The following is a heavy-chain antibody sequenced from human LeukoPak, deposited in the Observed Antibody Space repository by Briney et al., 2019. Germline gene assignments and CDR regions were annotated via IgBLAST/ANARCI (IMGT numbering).Heavy chain of an antibody. J-gene: IGHJ4*02. Sequence: GRSLRLYCAASGFTFSSYAMHWVRQAPGKGLEWVAVISYDGSNKYYADSVKGRFTISRDNSKNTLYLQMNSLRAEDTAVYYCARDTGRSGSYPSGYFDYWGQGTLVTVSS. V-gene: IGHV3-30-3*01. CDR2: ISYDGSNK. D-gene: IGHD1-26*01. CDR1: GFTFSSYA. CDR3: ARDTGRSGSYPSGYFDY.